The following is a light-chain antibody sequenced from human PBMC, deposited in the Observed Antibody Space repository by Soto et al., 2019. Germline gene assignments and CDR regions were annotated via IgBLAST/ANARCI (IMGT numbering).Light chain of an antibody. Sequence: EVLLTQSPGTLSLSPGDRATLSCRASQSLTNNFLAWYQQKPGQTPRLLIHTATSRATDIPDRFAGTGSGTDFTLTISRLEPEDFAVYFCQQYGRLPVSFGGGTKIEIK. CDR1: QSLTNNF. CDR3: QQYGRLPVS. V-gene: IGKV3-20*01. CDR2: TAT. J-gene: IGKJ4*01.